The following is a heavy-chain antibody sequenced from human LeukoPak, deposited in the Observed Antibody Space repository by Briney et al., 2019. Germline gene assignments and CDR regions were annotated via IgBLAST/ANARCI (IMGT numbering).Heavy chain of an antibody. V-gene: IGHV3-23*01. CDR2: ISGSGGST. Sequence: PGGSLRLSCAASGFTFSSYAMHWVRQAPGKGLEWVSAISGSGGSTYYADSMKGRFTISRDNSKNTLYLQMNSLRAEDTAVYYCAKQTRRTFDYWGQGTLVTVSS. J-gene: IGHJ4*02. CDR1: GFTFSSYA. CDR3: AKQTRRTFDY.